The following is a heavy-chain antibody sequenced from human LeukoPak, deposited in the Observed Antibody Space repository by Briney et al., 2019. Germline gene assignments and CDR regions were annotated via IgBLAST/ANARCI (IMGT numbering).Heavy chain of an antibody. V-gene: IGHV4-59*08. CDR2: IYYSGST. J-gene: IGHJ4*02. D-gene: IGHD3-9*01. CDR1: GGSISSYY. CDR3: ASYDILTGRLDY. Sequence: PSETLSLTCTVSGGSISSYYWSWIRQPPGKGLEWIGYIYYSGSTNYNPSLKSRVTISVDTSKNQFSLKLSSVTAADTAVYYCASYDILTGRLDYWGQGTLVTVSS.